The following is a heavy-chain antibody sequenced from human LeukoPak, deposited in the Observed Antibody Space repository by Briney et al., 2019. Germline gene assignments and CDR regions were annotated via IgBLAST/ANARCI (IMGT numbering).Heavy chain of an antibody. Sequence: GGSLRLSCAASGFTFSSYAMHWVRQAPGKGLEWVAVISYDGSNKYYADSVKGRFTISRDNSKNTLYLQMNSLRAKDTAVYYCASKSYSFDYWGQGTLVTVSS. CDR1: GFTFSSYA. CDR3: ASKSYSFDY. D-gene: IGHD1-26*01. V-gene: IGHV3-30*01. CDR2: ISYDGSNK. J-gene: IGHJ4*02.